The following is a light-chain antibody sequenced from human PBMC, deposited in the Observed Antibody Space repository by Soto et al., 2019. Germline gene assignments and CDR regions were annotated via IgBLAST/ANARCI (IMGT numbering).Light chain of an antibody. Sequence: EIVLTQSPDTLSLSPGERATLSCRASQTVAGNYLAWYQQKPGQAPRLLIYGAYNRATGIPDRFSGSGSGPDFTLPISRMEPEDFAVYYCQQCGHSLKYTFGQGTKLEIK. V-gene: IGKV3-20*01. J-gene: IGKJ2*01. CDR1: QTVAGNY. CDR3: QQCGHSLKYT. CDR2: GAY.